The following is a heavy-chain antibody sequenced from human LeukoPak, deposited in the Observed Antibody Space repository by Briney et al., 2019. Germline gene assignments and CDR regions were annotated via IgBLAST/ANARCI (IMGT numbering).Heavy chain of an antibody. J-gene: IGHJ4*02. CDR2: ISYDGSNK. V-gene: IGHV3-30*18. D-gene: IGHD5-18*01. CDR3: AKESVNQPANIWMRYSYAQPFDY. Sequence: TGGSLRLSCAASGFTFSSYGMHWVRQAPGKGLEWVAVISYDGSNKYYADSVKGRFTISRDNSKNTLYLQMNSLRAEDTAVYYCAKESVNQPANIWMRYSYAQPFDYWGQGTLVTVSS. CDR1: GFTFSSYG.